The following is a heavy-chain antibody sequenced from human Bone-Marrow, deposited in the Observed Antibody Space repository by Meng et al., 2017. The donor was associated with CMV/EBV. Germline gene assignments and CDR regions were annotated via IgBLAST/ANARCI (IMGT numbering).Heavy chain of an antibody. Sequence: ASAKVSCKASGYTFTGYYMHWVRQAPGQGLEWMGWINPNSGGTNYAQKFQGRVTMTRDTSISTAYMELSRLRSDDTAVYYCARACRRGAARCGLDYWGQRKLVNVAS. CDR1: GYTFTGYY. CDR3: ARACRRGAARCGLDY. J-gene: IGHJ4*02. D-gene: IGHD6-6*01. CDR2: INPNSGGT. V-gene: IGHV1-2*02.